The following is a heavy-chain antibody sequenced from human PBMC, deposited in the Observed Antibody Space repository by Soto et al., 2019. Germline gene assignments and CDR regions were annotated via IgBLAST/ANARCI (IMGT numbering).Heavy chain of an antibody. CDR2: ISGSGSTI. J-gene: IGHJ2*01. Sequence: KGLEWIAYISGSGSTIRYADSVKGRITISRDNAKNSVSLQLNSLRAEDTAVYYCVFFFQAEDGIRGTVPVSAFLLNRSSDL. D-gene: IGHD1-1*01. V-gene: IGHV3-11*01. CDR3: VFFFQAEDGIRGTVPVSAFLLNRSSDL.